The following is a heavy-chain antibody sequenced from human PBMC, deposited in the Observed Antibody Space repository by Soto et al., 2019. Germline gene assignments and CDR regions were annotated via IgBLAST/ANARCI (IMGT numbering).Heavy chain of an antibody. J-gene: IGHJ4*02. CDR2: ISSSSSYI. CDR3: ARDWTASIAARPDNYFDS. CDR1: GFTFSSYS. V-gene: IGHV3-21*01. D-gene: IGHD6-6*01. Sequence: GGSLRLSCAASGFTFSSYSMNWVRQAPGKGLEWVSSISSSSSYIYYADSVKGRFTISRDNAKNSLYLQMNSLRAEDSAVYYCARDWTASIAARPDNYFDSWGQGPLVTVSS.